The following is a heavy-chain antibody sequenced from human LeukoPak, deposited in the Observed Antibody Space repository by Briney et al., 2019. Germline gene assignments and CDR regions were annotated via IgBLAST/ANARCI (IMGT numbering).Heavy chain of an antibody. Sequence: ASVKVSCKTSVYSFTSYGISWVRQAPGQGLEWMGWISGYNGNTNYAPNLQGRVTLTTDASTSTAYLDLRSLRSDDTAVYYCARALSDDFWSSYQDSWGQGTLVTVSS. V-gene: IGHV1-18*01. D-gene: IGHD3-3*01. CDR1: VYSFTSYG. CDR2: ISGYNGNT. CDR3: ARALSDDFWSSYQDS. J-gene: IGHJ4*02.